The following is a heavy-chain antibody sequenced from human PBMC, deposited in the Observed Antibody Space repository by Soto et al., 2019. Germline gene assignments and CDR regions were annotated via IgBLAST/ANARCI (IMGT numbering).Heavy chain of an antibody. CDR3: ASRDYNDAFDI. D-gene: IGHD4-4*01. Sequence: QVQLQESGPGLVKPSETLSLTCTVSGVSISTYYWTWIRQPPGKGLEWIGQVFYSGNTNYNPSLKSRVTISVDASRNQFSLRLSSVNAEDTAMYYCASRDYNDAFDIWGQGTLVTVSS. CDR1: GVSISTYY. V-gene: IGHV4-59*01. CDR2: VFYSGNT. J-gene: IGHJ3*02.